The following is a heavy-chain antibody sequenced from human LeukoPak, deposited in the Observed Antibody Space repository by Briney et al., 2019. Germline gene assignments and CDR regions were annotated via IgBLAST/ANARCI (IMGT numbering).Heavy chain of an antibody. CDR2: ISRGSSPI. Sequence: GGSLRLSWAASGFTFGRYRMNWVRQAPGEGLGWVSCISRGSSPIYYADSVEGRFTLSRDNDEKSLYLQMNSQRAEDTAVYVCPTDYYESSTYYADDFDYRGQGTLVTVSS. V-gene: IGHV3-48*01. D-gene: IGHD3-22*01. CDR3: PTDYYESSTYYADDFDY. J-gene: IGHJ4*02. CDR1: GFTFGRYR.